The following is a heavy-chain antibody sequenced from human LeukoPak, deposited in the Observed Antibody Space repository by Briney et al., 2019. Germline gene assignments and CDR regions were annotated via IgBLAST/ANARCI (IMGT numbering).Heavy chain of an antibody. Sequence: GASVKVSCKASGYTFTSYYMHWVRQAPGQGLEWMGIINPSGGSTSYAQKFQGRVTMTRDTSTSTVYMELSSLRSEDTAVYYCARDRRPYYDSRPDAFDIWGQGTMVTVSS. CDR1: GYTFTSYY. CDR3: ARDRRPYYDSRPDAFDI. V-gene: IGHV1-46*01. D-gene: IGHD3-22*01. CDR2: INPSGGST. J-gene: IGHJ3*02.